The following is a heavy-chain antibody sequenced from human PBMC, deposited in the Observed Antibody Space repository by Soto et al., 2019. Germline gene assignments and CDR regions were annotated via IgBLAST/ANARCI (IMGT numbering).Heavy chain of an antibody. CDR1: GFTFSSYW. CDR2: IKQDGSEK. V-gene: IGHV3-7*01. Sequence: GGSLRLSCAASGFTFSSYWMSWVRQAPGKGLEWVANIKQDGSEKYYVDSVKGRFTISRDNAKNSLYLQMNSLRAEDTAVYYCARDRGYYGPPPQPKYGMDVWGQGTTVTVSS. CDR3: ARDRGYYGPPPQPKYGMDV. J-gene: IGHJ6*02. D-gene: IGHD3-10*01.